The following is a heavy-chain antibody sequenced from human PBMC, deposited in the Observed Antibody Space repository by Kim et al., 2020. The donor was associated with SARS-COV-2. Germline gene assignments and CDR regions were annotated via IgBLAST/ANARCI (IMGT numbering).Heavy chain of an antibody. Sequence: GGSLRLSCAASGFSFVTYAMTWVRQAPGKSLEWVSTVFGDGRTTYYADSVKGRFTISRDNSKNIVYLQMDDLRVEDTAVYYCAKPPPEYYEFWSDWGQGTLVTVTS. CDR2: VFGDGRTT. D-gene: IGHD3-3*01. CDR1: GFSFVTYA. V-gene: IGHV3-23*01. CDR3: AKPPPEYYEFWSD. J-gene: IGHJ4*02.